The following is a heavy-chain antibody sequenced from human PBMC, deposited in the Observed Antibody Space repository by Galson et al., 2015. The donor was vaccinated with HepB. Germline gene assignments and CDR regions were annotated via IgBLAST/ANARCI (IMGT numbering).Heavy chain of an antibody. Sequence: SVKVSCKASGYTFTSYVIHWVRQAPGQRLEWMGWINAGNGNTKYSQNFQGRVTITRDTSASTVYMELSSLRSEDTAVYYCARDGDYGDYLNWFDPWGQGTLVTVSS. CDR2: INAGNGNT. J-gene: IGHJ5*02. CDR1: GYTFTSYV. CDR3: ARDGDYGDYLNWFDP. V-gene: IGHV1-3*01. D-gene: IGHD4-17*01.